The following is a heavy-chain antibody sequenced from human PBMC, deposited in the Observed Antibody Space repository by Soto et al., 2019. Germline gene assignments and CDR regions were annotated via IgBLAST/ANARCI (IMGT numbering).Heavy chain of an antibody. CDR2: IYYKGST. CDR3: ARDALYSGSYTLDY. J-gene: IGHJ4*02. V-gene: IGHV4-31*03. Sequence: QVQLQESGPGLVKPSQTLSLTCTVSGGSISSGGYYWSWIRQHPGKGLEWIGYIYYKGSTYYNPSLKSRVTISVDTSKNQFSLNLSSVTAADTAVYYWARDALYSGSYTLDYWGQGTLVTVSS. D-gene: IGHD1-26*01. CDR1: GGSISSGGYY.